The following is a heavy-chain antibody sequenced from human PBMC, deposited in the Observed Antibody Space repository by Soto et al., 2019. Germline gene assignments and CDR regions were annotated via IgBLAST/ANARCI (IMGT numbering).Heavy chain of an antibody. J-gene: IGHJ4*02. CDR3: ATNVHSSGYYADY. CDR2: FDPEHGET. D-gene: IGHD6-19*01. CDR1: GYTLTELS. V-gene: IGHV1-24*01. Sequence: QVHLVQSGAEVKKPGASVKVSCKVSGYTLTELSMHWVRQAPGKGLEWMGGFDPEHGETIYAQKFQGRVIMTEDTSTDTAYMELSSLRSEDAAVYYCATNVHSSGYYADYWGQGTRVTVSS.